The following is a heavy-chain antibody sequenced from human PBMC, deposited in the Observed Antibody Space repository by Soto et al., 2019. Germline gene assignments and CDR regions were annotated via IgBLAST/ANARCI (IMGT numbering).Heavy chain of an antibody. J-gene: IGHJ3*02. V-gene: IGHV1-58*02. CDR1: GFTFTSSA. D-gene: IGHD3-22*01. CDR2: IVVGSGNT. CDR3: ARLLEMVVNGVGGDVFDI. Sequence: SVKVSCKASGFTFTSSAMQWVRQARGQRLEWIGWIVVGSGNTNYAQKFQERVTITRDMSTSTAYMELSSLRSEDTAVYYCARLLEMVVNGVGGDVFDIWGQGTMVTVSS.